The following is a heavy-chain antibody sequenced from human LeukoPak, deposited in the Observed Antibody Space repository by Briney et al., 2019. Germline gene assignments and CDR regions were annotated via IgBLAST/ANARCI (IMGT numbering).Heavy chain of an antibody. CDR3: ARDLNCSGGSCYSGGAWFDP. CDR2: ISSSGSTI. CDR1: GFTFSSYE. Sequence: PGGSLRLSCAASGFTFSSYEMIWVRQAPGKGLGWVSYISSSGSTIYYADSVKGRFTISRDNAKNSLYLQMNSLRAEDTAVYYCARDLNCSGGSCYSGGAWFDPWGQGTLVTVSS. V-gene: IGHV3-48*03. J-gene: IGHJ5*02. D-gene: IGHD2-15*01.